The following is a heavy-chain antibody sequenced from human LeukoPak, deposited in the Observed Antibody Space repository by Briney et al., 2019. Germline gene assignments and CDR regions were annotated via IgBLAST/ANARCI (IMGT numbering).Heavy chain of an antibody. CDR3: ARDSYRALDY. V-gene: IGHV3-7*01. CDR1: GFTFSNAW. D-gene: IGHD1-14*01. J-gene: IGHJ4*02. Sequence: GGSLRLSCAASGFTFSNAWMSWVRQAPGKGLEWVAHINQDGSEKYYVDSVKGRFTISRDNAKNSLYLQMNSMRAEDTAVYYCARDSYRALDYWGQGTPVTVSS. CDR2: INQDGSEK.